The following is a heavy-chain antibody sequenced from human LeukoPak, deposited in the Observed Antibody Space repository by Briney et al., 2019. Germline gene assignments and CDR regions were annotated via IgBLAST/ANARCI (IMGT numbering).Heavy chain of an antibody. CDR2: ISSSSSYI. D-gene: IGHD3-9*01. CDR3: ARGSAGLTGKYPGDY. J-gene: IGHJ4*02. Sequence: GGSLRLSSAASGITFSSYGMSWVRQAPGKGLEWVSSISSSSSYIYYADSVKGRFTISRDNAKNSLYLQMNSLRAEDTAVYYCARGSAGLTGKYPGDYWGQGTLVTVSS. V-gene: IGHV3-21*01. CDR1: GITFSSYG.